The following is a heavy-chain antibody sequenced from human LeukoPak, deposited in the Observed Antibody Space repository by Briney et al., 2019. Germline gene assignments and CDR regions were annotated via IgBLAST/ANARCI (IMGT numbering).Heavy chain of an antibody. CDR3: ARGEHGTSWFVDY. V-gene: IGHV1-18*01. D-gene: IGHD3-10*01. CDR1: GYTFTSYG. Sequence: GASVKVSCKASGYTFTSYGISWVRQAPGQGLEWMGWISTYNGNTNYAQKFQGRVTMTTDTSTNTIYMELRSLRSDDTAVYYCARGEHGTSWFVDYWGQGTQVTVSS. CDR2: ISTYNGNT. J-gene: IGHJ4*02.